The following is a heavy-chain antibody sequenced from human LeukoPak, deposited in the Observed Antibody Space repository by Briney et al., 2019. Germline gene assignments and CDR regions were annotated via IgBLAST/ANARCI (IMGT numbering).Heavy chain of an antibody. D-gene: IGHD3-9*01. V-gene: IGHV4-59*12. Sequence: SETLSLTCTVSGGSISSYYWSWIRQPPGKGLEWIGYIYYSGSTNYNPSLKSRVTISVDTSKNQFSLKLSSVTAADTAVYYCARGGTLRYFDWLSDAFDIWGQGTMVTVSS. CDR2: IYYSGST. CDR1: GGSISSYY. J-gene: IGHJ3*02. CDR3: ARGGTLRYFDWLSDAFDI.